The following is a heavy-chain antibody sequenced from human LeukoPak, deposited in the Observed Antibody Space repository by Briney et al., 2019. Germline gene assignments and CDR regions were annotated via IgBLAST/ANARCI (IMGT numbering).Heavy chain of an antibody. J-gene: IGHJ4*02. CDR3: ARERGDYYGSEYYFDY. D-gene: IGHD3-10*01. V-gene: IGHV1-2*06. CDR1: GYTFTGYY. Sequence: ASVKVSCKASGYTFTGYYMHWVRQAPGQGLEWMGRLNPNSGGTNYAQKFQGRVTMTRDTSISTAYMELSRLRSDDTAVYYCARERGDYYGSEYYFDYWGQGTLVTVSS. CDR2: LNPNSGGT.